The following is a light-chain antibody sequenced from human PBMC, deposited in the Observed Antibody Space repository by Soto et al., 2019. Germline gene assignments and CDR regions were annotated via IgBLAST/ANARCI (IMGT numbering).Light chain of an antibody. J-gene: IGLJ2*01. Sequence: QSALTQPRSVSGSPGQSVTISCTGTSSDVGGYNFVSWYQQHPGKVPKLMIYDVSQRPSGVPDRFSGSKSGNTASLTISGLQAEDEADYYCCSYAGSYSLFGGRTKLTVL. CDR2: DVS. CDR1: SSDVGGYNF. CDR3: CSYAGSYSL. V-gene: IGLV2-11*01.